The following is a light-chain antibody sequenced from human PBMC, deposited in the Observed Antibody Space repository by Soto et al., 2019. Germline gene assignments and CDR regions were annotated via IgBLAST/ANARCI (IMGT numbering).Light chain of an antibody. CDR1: SSNIGNNY. CDR2: ENN. V-gene: IGLV1-51*02. Sequence: QSVLTQPPSVSAAPGQKVTISCSGSSSNIGNNYVSWYQQLPGTAPKLLIYENNKRPSGIPDRFSGSKSGTSATLGITGLPTGDDADYYCGTWDSSLSAVVFGGGTKVTVL. J-gene: IGLJ2*01. CDR3: GTWDSSLSAVV.